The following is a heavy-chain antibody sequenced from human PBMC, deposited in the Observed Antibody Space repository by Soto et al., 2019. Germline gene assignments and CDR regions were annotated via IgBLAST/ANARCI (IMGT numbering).Heavy chain of an antibody. D-gene: IGHD6-13*01. CDR3: AGARAAAGTDGASGYYYYYYMDI. Sequence: SETLSPTCTVSGGSISSYYWSWIRQPPGKGLEWIGYIYYSGSTNYNPSLKSRVTISVDTSKNQFSLKLSSVTAADTAVYYCAGARAAAGTDGASGYYYYYYMDIWGKGTTVTVSS. CDR1: GGSISSYY. V-gene: IGHV4-59*08. J-gene: IGHJ6*03. CDR2: IYYSGST.